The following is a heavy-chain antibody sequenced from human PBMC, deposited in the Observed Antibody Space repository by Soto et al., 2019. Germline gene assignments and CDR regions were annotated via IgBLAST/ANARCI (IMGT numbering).Heavy chain of an antibody. D-gene: IGHD6-13*01. V-gene: IGHV3-73*01. J-gene: IGHJ6*02. CDR2: IRCKTDSYAT. Sequence: GGSLRLSCAASGFTFSGSSMHWVRQASGKGLEWVGRIRCKTDSYATAYAARVRGRFTISRDDSKTTAYLQMNSIKPEDTAVYFCTKRIGAYAMDVWGQGTTVTVSS. CDR1: GFTFSGSS. CDR3: TKRIGAYAMDV.